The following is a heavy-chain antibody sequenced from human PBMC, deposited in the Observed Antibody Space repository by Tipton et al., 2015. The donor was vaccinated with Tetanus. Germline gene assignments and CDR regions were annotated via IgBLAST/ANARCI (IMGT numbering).Heavy chain of an antibody. CDR3: VLTTDNWFDP. CDR2: VYHSGST. V-gene: IGHV4-4*02. Sequence: SLRLSCAVSGGSISGDNWWSWVRQPPGKGLEWIGEVYHSGSTNYSPSLKSRATISIDRSKNQFFLKLNSVTAADTAVYYCVLTTDNWFDPWGQGTLVIVSS. D-gene: IGHD1/OR15-1a*01. CDR1: GGSISGDNW. J-gene: IGHJ5*02.